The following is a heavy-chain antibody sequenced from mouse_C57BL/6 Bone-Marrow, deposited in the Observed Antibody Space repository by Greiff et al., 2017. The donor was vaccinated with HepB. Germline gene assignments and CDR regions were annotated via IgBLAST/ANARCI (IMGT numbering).Heavy chain of an antibody. CDR2: SRNKANDYTT. D-gene: IGHD2-1*01. Sequence: EVMLVESGGGLVQSGRSLRLSCATSGFTFSDFYMEWVRQAPGKGLEWIAASRNKANDYTTEYSASVKGRFIVSRDTSQSILYLQMNALRAEDTAIYYCARDANYGIGAYWGQGTLVTVSA. V-gene: IGHV7-1*01. CDR1: GFTFSDFY. J-gene: IGHJ3*01. CDR3: ARDANYGIGAY.